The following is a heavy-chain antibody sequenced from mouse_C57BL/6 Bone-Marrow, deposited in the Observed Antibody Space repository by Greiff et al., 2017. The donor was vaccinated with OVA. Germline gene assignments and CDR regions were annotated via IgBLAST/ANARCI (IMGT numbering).Heavy chain of an antibody. V-gene: IGHV5-2*03. J-gene: IGHJ1*03. CDR2: INSDGGST. Sequence: EVMLVESGGGLVQPGESLKLSCESNEYEFPSHDMSWVRTTPEKRLELVAAINSDGGSTYYPDTMERRFIISRDNTKKTLYLQMSSLRSEDTALYYCARRGYYHYWYFDVWGTGTTVTVSS. CDR3: ARRGYYHYWYFDV. CDR1: EYEFPSHD. D-gene: IGHD2-3*01.